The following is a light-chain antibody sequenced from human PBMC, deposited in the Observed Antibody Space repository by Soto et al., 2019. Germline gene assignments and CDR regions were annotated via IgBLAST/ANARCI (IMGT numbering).Light chain of an antibody. J-gene: IGKJ1*01. CDR1: QSVSSAY. CDR2: AAS. Sequence: EIVLTQSPGTLSLSPGERATLSCRASQSVSSAYLAWYQHKPGQPPTLLIYAASSRVTGIPDRFSGSGSGTGFTLTISRLEPEDFAVYYCQQYGSSSTWTFGQGTKVEIK. CDR3: QQYGSSSTWT. V-gene: IGKV3-20*01.